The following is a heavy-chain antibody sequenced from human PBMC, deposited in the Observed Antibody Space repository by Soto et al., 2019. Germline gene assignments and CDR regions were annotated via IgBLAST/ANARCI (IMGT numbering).Heavy chain of an antibody. CDR1: GFTFSSYG. V-gene: IGHV3-33*01. CDR2: IWYDGSNK. D-gene: IGHD6-19*01. Sequence: PGGSLRLSCAASGFTFSSYGMHWVRQAPGKGLEWVAVIWYDGSNKYYADSVKGRLTISRDNSKNTLYLQMNSLRAEDTAVYYCARGQWLADYYYYGMDVWGQGTTVTVSS. J-gene: IGHJ6*02. CDR3: ARGQWLADYYYYGMDV.